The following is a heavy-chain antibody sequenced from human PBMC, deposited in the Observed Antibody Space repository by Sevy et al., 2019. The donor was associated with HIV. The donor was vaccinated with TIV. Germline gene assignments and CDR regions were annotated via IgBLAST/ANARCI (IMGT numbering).Heavy chain of an antibody. Sequence: GESLKISCKGSGYSFTSYWIGWVRQMPGKGLEWMGIIYPGDSDTRYSPPFQGQVTISAAKSISTAYLQWSSLKASDTAMYYCARNEKGYCSSTSCYPRYYYGMDVWGQGTTVTVSS. J-gene: IGHJ6*02. CDR2: IYPGDSDT. CDR1: GYSFTSYW. CDR3: ARNEKGYCSSTSCYPRYYYGMDV. V-gene: IGHV5-51*01. D-gene: IGHD2-2*01.